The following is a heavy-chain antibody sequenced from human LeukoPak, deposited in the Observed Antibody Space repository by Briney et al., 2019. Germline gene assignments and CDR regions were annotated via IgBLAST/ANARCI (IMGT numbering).Heavy chain of an antibody. Sequence: SVKVSCKASGYTFTSYYMHWVRQAPGQGLEWMGGIIPIFGTANYAQKFQGRVTITADESTSTAYMELSSLRSEDTAVYYCARDVSDGYNYFDYWGQGTLVTVSS. CDR1: GYTFTSYY. V-gene: IGHV1-69*13. J-gene: IGHJ4*02. CDR3: ARDVSDGYNYFDY. D-gene: IGHD5-18*01. CDR2: IIPIFGTA.